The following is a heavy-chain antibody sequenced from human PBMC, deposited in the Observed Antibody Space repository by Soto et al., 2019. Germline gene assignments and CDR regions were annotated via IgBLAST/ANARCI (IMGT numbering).Heavy chain of an antibody. D-gene: IGHD3-22*01. CDR2: ISAYNGNT. CDR1: GYTFTSYG. Sequence: QVQLVQSGAEVKKPGASVKVSCKASGYTFTSYGISWVRQAPGQGLEWMGWISAYNGNTNYAQKLQGRVTMTTDTSTSTAYMELRSLRSDDTAVYYCARDLEDLNYYDSSGYYYGYWGQGTLVTVSS. V-gene: IGHV1-18*01. J-gene: IGHJ4*02. CDR3: ARDLEDLNYYDSSGYYYGY.